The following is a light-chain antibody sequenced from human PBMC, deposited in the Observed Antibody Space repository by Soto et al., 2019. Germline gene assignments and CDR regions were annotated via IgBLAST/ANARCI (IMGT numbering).Light chain of an antibody. CDR1: QGISSY. CDR2: AAS. J-gene: IGKJ5*01. CDR3: QQYYRYPYT. V-gene: IGKV1-8*01. Sequence: IRMTQSPSSLSSSPGEIATISCRASQGISSYLAWYQQKPGKAPKLLIYAASTLQSGVPSRFNGSGSGTDFTLTISCLQSEDFVTYYCQQYYRYPYTFGQGTRLDIK.